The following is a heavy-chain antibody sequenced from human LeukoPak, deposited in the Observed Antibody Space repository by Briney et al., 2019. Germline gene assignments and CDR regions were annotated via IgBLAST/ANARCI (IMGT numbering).Heavy chain of an antibody. CDR3: AKDPKFSIVVVPAAGE. V-gene: IGHV3-23*01. J-gene: IGHJ4*02. CDR1: GFTFSSYA. CDR2: ISGSGDST. Sequence: PGGSLGLSCAASGFTFSSYAMSWVRQAPGKGLEWVSVISGSGDSTSYADSVKGRFTISRDNSKNTLYLQMNSLRAEDTAVYYCAKDPKFSIVVVPAAGEWGQGTLVTVSS. D-gene: IGHD2-2*01.